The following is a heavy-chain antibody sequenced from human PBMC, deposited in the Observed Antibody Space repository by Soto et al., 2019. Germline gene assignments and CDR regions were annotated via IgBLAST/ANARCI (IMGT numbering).Heavy chain of an antibody. CDR2: INRDGSEK. D-gene: IGHD6-19*01. CDR3: ARSRGLDY. J-gene: IGHJ4*02. CDR1: GFTFSTYW. V-gene: IGHV3-7*01. Sequence: GGSLRLSCAVSGFTFSTYWMSWVRQAPGKGLEWVANINRDGSEKHYVDSVKGRFTISRDNAKNSLYLQMNSLGAEDAAVYYCARSRGLDYCGQGTLVTVS.